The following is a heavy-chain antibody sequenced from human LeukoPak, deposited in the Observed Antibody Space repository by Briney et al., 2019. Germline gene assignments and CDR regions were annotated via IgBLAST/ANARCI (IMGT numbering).Heavy chain of an antibody. CDR3: ARDLSRRRSSGWGPPWYFDL. V-gene: IGHV3-23*01. CDR2: ISGSGGST. Sequence: PGGTLRLSCAASGFTFSSYGMSWVRQAPGKGLEWVSVISGSGGSTYYAASVKGRFTISRDNAKNSLYLQMNSLRAEDTAVYYCARDLSRRRSSGWGPPWYFDLWGRGTLVTVSS. J-gene: IGHJ2*01. D-gene: IGHD6-19*01. CDR1: GFTFSSYG.